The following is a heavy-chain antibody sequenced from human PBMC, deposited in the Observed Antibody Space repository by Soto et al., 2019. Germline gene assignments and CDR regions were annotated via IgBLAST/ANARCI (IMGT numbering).Heavy chain of an antibody. V-gene: IGHV4-31*03. D-gene: IGHD3-3*01. CDR3: ARGLDSSHWDFHL. J-gene: IGHJ2*01. Sequence: QVQLQESGPGLVKPSQTLSLTCTVSGGSISSGGYYWSWIRQHPGKGLEWIGYIYYSGSTYYNPSLKSRVTISVDTSKNQFSLKLISVTAADSAVYCCARGLDSSHWDFHLWGRGTLVTVSS. CDR2: IYYSGST. CDR1: GGSISSGGYY.